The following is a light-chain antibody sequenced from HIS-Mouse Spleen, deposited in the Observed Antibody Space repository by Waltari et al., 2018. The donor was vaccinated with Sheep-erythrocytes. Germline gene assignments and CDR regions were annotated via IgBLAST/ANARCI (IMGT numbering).Light chain of an antibody. CDR1: QSISSY. Sequence: DIQMTQSPSSLSVSVGDRVTITCRASQSISSYLNWYQQKPGKAPKLLIYAASSLQSGVPSRFSGSGSGTDVTLTISSLQTEDFATYYCQQSYSTPITFGQGTRLEIK. J-gene: IGKJ5*01. V-gene: IGKV1-39*01. CDR2: AAS. CDR3: QQSYSTPIT.